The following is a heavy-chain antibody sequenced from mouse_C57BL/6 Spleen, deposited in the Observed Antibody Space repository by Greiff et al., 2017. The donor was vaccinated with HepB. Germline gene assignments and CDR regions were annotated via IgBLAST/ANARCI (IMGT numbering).Heavy chain of an antibody. V-gene: IGHV1-18*01. J-gene: IGHJ4*01. CDR1: GYTFTDYN. Sequence: EVQLQQSGPELVKPGASVKIPCKASGYTFTDYNMDWVKQSHGKSLEWIGDINPNNGGTIYNQKFKGKATLTVDKSSSTAYMELRSLPSEDTAVYYCARDYDYDEGYAMDYWGQGTSVTVSS. CDR3: ARDYDYDEGYAMDY. CDR2: INPNNGGT. D-gene: IGHD2-4*01.